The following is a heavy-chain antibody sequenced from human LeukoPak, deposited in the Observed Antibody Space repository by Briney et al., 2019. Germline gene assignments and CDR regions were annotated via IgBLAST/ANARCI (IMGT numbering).Heavy chain of an antibody. V-gene: IGHV4-30-4*08. CDR3: ARVSDLEWSLDY. CDR1: GGSISSYY. J-gene: IGHJ4*02. D-gene: IGHD3-3*01. CDR2: IYYSGST. Sequence: SETLSLTCTVSGGSISSYYWSWIRQPPGKGLEWIGYIYYSGSTYYNPSLKSRVTISVDTSKNQFSLKLSSVTAADTAVYYCARVSDLEWSLDYWGQGTLVTVSS.